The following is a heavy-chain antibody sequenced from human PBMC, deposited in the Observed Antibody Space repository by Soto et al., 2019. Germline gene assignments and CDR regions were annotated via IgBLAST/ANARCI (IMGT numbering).Heavy chain of an antibody. D-gene: IGHD6-13*01. J-gene: IGHJ5*02. CDR1: GGSISSYY. V-gene: IGHV4-59*01. CDR2: IYYSGST. CDR3: ARDRSIAAARFGWFDP. Sequence: PSETLSLTCTVSGGSISSYYWSWIRQPPGKGLEWIGYIYYSGSTNYNPSLKSRVTISVDTSKNQFSLKLSSVTAADTAVYYCARDRSIAAARFGWFDPRGKVPLVIVSS.